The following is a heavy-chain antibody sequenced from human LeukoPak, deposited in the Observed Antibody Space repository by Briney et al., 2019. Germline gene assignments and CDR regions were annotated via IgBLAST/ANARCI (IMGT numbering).Heavy chain of an antibody. D-gene: IGHD5-24*01. Sequence: ASVKVSCKASGGTFSSYAISWVRQAPGQGLEWMGIINPSGGSTSYAQKFQGRVTMTRDTSTSTVYMELSSLRSEDTAVYYCARDTGDGYNGAWGQGTLVTVFS. CDR1: GGTFSSYA. CDR3: ARDTGDGYNGA. CDR2: INPSGGST. V-gene: IGHV1-46*01. J-gene: IGHJ5*02.